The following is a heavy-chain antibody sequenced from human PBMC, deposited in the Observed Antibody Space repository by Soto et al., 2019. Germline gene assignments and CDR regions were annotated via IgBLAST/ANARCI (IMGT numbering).Heavy chain of an antibody. J-gene: IGHJ3*02. Sequence: GGSLRLSCAASGFTFSSYGMHWVRQAPGKGLEWVAVISFDGSNKYYADSVKGRFTISRDNSKNTLYLQMNSLRAEDTAVYYCAKVDLERFYAPNDAFDISSQGTTVTVSS. D-gene: IGHD3-3*01. CDR3: AKVDLERFYAPNDAFDI. CDR2: ISFDGSNK. V-gene: IGHV3-30*18. CDR1: GFTFSSYG.